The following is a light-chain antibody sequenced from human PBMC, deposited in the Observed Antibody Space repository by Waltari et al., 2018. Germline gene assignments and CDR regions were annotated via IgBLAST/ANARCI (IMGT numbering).Light chain of an antibody. Sequence: DIVMTQTPLSLPVTPGEPASISCRSSQSLLHSNGNTYLHWYLQKPGQSPRLLIYKVTNRESGVPDRFSGSGSGTEFTLKISRVEPEDVGVYYCMQSTKDPYSFGQGTKVEIK. CDR2: KVT. V-gene: IGKV2D-29*02. CDR3: MQSTKDPYS. J-gene: IGKJ2*03. CDR1: QSLLHSNGNTY.